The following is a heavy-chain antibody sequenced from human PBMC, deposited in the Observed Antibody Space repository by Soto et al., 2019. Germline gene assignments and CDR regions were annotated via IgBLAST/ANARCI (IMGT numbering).Heavy chain of an antibody. CDR2: ISGSGGST. Sequence: PWGSLRLSCAASGFTFISYAISCFRHSPGKGLEWVSAISGSGGSTYYADSVKGRFAISRDNSKNTLYLQMNSLGAEDTAVYYCAKDHRGVQYYFDYWGQGTLVTVSS. J-gene: IGHJ4*02. D-gene: IGHD3-10*01. CDR3: AKDHRGVQYYFDY. V-gene: IGHV3-23*01. CDR1: GFTFISYA.